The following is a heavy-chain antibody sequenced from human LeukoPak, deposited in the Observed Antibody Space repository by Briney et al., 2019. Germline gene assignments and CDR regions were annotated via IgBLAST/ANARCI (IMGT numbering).Heavy chain of an antibody. CDR1: GFTFDDYA. V-gene: IGHV3-43*02. CDR3: AKDGAQHIVVVTAALWGYFQH. CDR2: ISGDGGST. J-gene: IGHJ1*01. Sequence: GGSLRLSCAASGFTFDDYAMHWVRQAPGKGLEWVSLISGDGGSTYYADSVKGRFTISRDNSKNSLYLQMNSLRTEDTALYYCAKDGAQHIVVVTAALWGYFQHWGQGTLVTVSS. D-gene: IGHD2-21*02.